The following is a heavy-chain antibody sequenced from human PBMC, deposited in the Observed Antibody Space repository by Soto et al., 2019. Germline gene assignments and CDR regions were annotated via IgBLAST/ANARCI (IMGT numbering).Heavy chain of an antibody. D-gene: IGHD2-2*01. CDR1: GNTFTNFG. CDR3: ARVIPGAKAWFDP. Sequence: QGQLVQSGAEVKKPGASVKVSCTASGNTFTNFGVTWVRQAPGQGLEWMGWISAYTDDPNYAQKFQGRVTMTMDTSTSTAYLDLRSLTSDDTAVYYCARVIPGAKAWFDPWGQGTLVTVSS. J-gene: IGHJ5*02. V-gene: IGHV1-18*01. CDR2: ISAYTDDP.